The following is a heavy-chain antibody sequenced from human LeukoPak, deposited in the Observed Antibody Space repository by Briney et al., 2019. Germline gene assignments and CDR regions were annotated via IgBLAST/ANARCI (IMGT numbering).Heavy chain of an antibody. V-gene: IGHV3-21*04. D-gene: IGHD3-16*01. Sequence: GGSLRLSCAASGFTFSGYSMNWVRQAPGKGLEWVSSISSSSRYIYYADSVKGRFTISRDYSKNTLYLQMNSLRAEDTAVYYCAKDSLSDYYYGMDVWGQGTTVTVSS. J-gene: IGHJ6*02. CDR3: AKDSLSDYYYGMDV. CDR1: GFTFSGYS. CDR2: ISSSSRYI.